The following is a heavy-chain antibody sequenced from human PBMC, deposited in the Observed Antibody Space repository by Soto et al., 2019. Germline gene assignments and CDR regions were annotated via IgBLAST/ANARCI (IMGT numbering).Heavy chain of an antibody. J-gene: IGHJ5*02. CDR1: GFTFRNFT. CDR3: TRDASRDSSARGWFDP. V-gene: IGHV3-21*01. CDR2: ISSNSAYI. D-gene: IGHD6-13*01. Sequence: PGGSLRLSCAAPGFTFRNFTMNWVRQAPGKGLEWVSTISSNSAYIYYTDALRGRFTISRDNAKNSLHLQMNSLRAEDTAVYYCTRDASRDSSARGWFDPWGPGTLVTVS.